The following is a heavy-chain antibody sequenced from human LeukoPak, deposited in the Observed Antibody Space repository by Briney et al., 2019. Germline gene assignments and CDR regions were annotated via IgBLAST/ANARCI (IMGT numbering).Heavy chain of an antibody. CDR1: GFTFSSYA. D-gene: IGHD1-26*01. Sequence: GGSLRLSCAASGFTFSSYAMHWVRQAPGKGLEWVAVISYDGSNKYYADSVKGRFTTSRDDSKNTLYLQMNSLRAEDTAVYYCARAVSYYSDYWGQGTLVTVSS. J-gene: IGHJ4*02. V-gene: IGHV3-30-3*01. CDR3: ARAVSYYSDY. CDR2: ISYDGSNK.